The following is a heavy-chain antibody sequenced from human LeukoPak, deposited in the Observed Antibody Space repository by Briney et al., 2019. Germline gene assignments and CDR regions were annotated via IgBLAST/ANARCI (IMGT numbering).Heavy chain of an antibody. J-gene: IGHJ4*02. CDR1: GFTFSSYW. CDR3: ARGDGYAQRD. Sequence: GGSLRLSCAASGFTFSSYWMHWVRQAPGKGLVWVSRINSDGSSTSYADSVKGRLAISRDNAKNTLYLQMNSLRVEDTAVYYCARGDGYAQRDWGQGTLVTVPS. D-gene: IGHD5-12*01. V-gene: IGHV3-74*01. CDR2: INSDGSST.